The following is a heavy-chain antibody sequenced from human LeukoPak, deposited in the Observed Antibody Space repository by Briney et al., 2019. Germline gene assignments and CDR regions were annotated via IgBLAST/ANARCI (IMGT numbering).Heavy chain of an antibody. Sequence: SVKVSCTASGYTFTGYYMHWVRQAPGQGLEWMGWINPKSSGTNYAQKFQGRVTMTRDTSISTAYMELSRLRSDDTAVYYCARDSRYYYYMDVWGKGTTVTVSS. CDR3: ARDSRYYYYMDV. V-gene: IGHV1-2*02. D-gene: IGHD2/OR15-2a*01. CDR1: GYTFTGYY. J-gene: IGHJ6*03. CDR2: INPKSSGT.